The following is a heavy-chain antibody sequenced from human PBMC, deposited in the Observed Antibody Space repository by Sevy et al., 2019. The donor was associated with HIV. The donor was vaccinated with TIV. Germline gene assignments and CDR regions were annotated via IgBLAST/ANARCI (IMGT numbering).Heavy chain of an antibody. CDR3: AKGSAASRPYYFDY. Sequence: GGSLRLSCAASGFSFSNYAMGWVRQTPGKGLEWFSAITDGGGDTYHADSVKGRFTISRDNSKNVLFLQMNSLGADDTVLYYCAKGSAASRPYYFDYWGQGTLVTVSS. V-gene: IGHV3-23*01. J-gene: IGHJ4*02. CDR1: GFSFSNYA. CDR2: ITDGGGDT. D-gene: IGHD2-2*01.